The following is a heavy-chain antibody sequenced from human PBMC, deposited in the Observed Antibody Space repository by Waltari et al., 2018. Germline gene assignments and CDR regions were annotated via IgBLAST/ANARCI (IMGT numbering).Heavy chain of an antibody. D-gene: IGHD2-21*02. CDR1: GYTFTYYY. J-gene: IGHJ3*02. V-gene: IGHV1-2*02. Sequence: QVQLVQSGAEVKKPGASVKVSCKASGYTFTYYYLHWVRQAPGQGLEWVGWINPNSGATNYAQKFQGRVTMTRDTSITTAYMELSRLSSDDTAIYYCARDVYCATTYCYFAFHIWGQGTMVTVSS. CDR2: INPNSGAT. CDR3: ARDVYCATTYCYFAFHI.